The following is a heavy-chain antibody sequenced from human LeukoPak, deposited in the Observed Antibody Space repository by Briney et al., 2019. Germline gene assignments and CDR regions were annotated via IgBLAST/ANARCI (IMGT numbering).Heavy chain of an antibody. CDR2: ISNSGSDT. D-gene: IGHD3-10*01. CDR1: GFTLSNYA. Sequence: GGSLRLSCAASGFTLSNYAMNWVRQAPGKGLEWVSSISNSGSDTYYADSVKGRFTISRDNSKNTLYLQMNSLTAEDTAVYYCAKGSYYYSNYYSYYMDVWGKGTTVTVSS. V-gene: IGHV3-23*01. J-gene: IGHJ6*03. CDR3: AKGSYYYSNYYSYYMDV.